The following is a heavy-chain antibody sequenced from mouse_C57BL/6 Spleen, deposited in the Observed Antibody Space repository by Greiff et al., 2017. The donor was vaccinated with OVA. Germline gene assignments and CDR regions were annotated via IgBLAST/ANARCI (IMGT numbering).Heavy chain of an antibody. CDR1: GFTFSDYG. CDR3: ATTTVVAPYWYFDV. D-gene: IGHD1-1*01. J-gene: IGHJ1*03. Sequence: DVHLVESGGGLVKPGGSLKLSCAASGFTFSDYGMHWVRQAPEKGLEWVAYISSGSSTIYYADTVKGRFTISRDNAKNTLFLQMTSLRSEDTAMYYCATTTVVAPYWYFDVWGTGTTVTVSS. V-gene: IGHV5-17*01. CDR2: ISSGSSTI.